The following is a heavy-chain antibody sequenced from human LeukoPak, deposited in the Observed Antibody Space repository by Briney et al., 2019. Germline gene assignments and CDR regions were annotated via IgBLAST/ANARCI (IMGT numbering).Heavy chain of an antibody. CDR2: IYYSGST. D-gene: IGHD3-10*01. V-gene: IGHV4-39*07. CDR3: ASYVSGRGQNWFDP. J-gene: IGHJ5*02. CDR1: GGSISSSSYY. Sequence: SETLSLTCTVSGGSISSSSYYWGWIRQPPGKGLEWIGSIYYSGSTYYNPSLKSRVTISVDTSKNQLSLKLSSVTAADTAVYYCASYVSGRGQNWFDPWGQGTLVTVSS.